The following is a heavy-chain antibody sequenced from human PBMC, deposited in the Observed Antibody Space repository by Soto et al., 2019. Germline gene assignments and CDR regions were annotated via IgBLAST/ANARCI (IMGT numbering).Heavy chain of an antibody. D-gene: IGHD6-19*01. CDR3: ARYGYSSGWYLGTGMDV. CDR2: ISTYNGNT. CDR1: GYTFTEFG. V-gene: IGHV1-18*04. J-gene: IGHJ6*02. Sequence: QVQLVQSGAEVKKPGASLKVSCQASGYTFTEFGITWVRQAPGQGLAWVGWISTYNGNTNYAQNLQGRVTMTTDTSTNTAYMELRSLRSDDTAVYYCARYGYSSGWYLGTGMDVWGQGTPVTVS.